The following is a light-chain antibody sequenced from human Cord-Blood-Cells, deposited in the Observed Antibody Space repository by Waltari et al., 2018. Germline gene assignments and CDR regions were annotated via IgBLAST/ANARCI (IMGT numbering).Light chain of an antibody. CDR2: DVS. J-gene: IGLJ3*02. V-gene: IGLV2-14*03. CDR1: SSDVGGYNY. Sequence: QSALTQPASVSGSPGPSITISCTGTSSDVGGYNYVSWYQHNPGKAPKLMIYDVSNRPSGVSNRFSGSKSGNTASLTISGLQAEDEADYYCSSYTSSSTWVFGGGTKLTVL. CDR3: SSYTSSSTWV.